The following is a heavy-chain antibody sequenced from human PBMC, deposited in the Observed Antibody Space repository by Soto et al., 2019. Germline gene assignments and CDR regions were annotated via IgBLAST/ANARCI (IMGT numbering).Heavy chain of an antibody. D-gene: IGHD2-15*01. J-gene: IGHJ6*02. V-gene: IGHV2-70*01. CDR3: ARSRGSGLYGMDV. CDR2: IDWDDDK. Sequence: PTLVNPTQTLTLTCTFSGFSLTSSGMCVTWIRQPPGKSLEWLALIDWDDDKYYNTSLKTRRTISKDTSKNQVVLTMTNMDPVDTATYCCARSRGSGLYGMDVWGQGTTVTVSS. CDR1: GFSLTSSGMC.